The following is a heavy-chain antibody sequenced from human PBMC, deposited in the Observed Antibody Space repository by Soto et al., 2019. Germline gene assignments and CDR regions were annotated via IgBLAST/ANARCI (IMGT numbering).Heavy chain of an antibody. CDR1: GGSISKSNYY. CDR3: ASPTLGAFDI. CDR2: IDYSGST. D-gene: IGHD3-16*01. Sequence: QLQLQESGPGLVKPSETLSLTCTVSGGSISKSNYYWGWIRQPPGKGLEWIGSIDYSGSTSYNSSFRSRVTISVDTSKNQFSLRLSAVTAADTAVYYCASPTLGAFDIWGQGTMVTVSS. V-gene: IGHV4-39*01. J-gene: IGHJ3*02.